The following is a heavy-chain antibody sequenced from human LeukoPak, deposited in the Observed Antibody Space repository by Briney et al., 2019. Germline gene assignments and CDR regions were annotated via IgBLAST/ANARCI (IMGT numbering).Heavy chain of an antibody. V-gene: IGHV4-59*12. D-gene: IGHD5-12*01. Sequence: PSETLSLTCTVSGGSISSYYWSWIRQPPGKGLEWIGYIYYSGSTNYNPSLKSRVTISVDTSKNQFSLKLSSVTAADTAVYYCARGGLRAIDYWGQGTLVTVSS. J-gene: IGHJ4*02. CDR3: ARGGLRAIDY. CDR2: IYYSGST. CDR1: GGSISSYY.